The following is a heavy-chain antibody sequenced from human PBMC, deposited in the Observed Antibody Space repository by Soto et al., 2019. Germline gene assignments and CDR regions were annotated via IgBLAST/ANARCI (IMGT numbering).Heavy chain of an antibody. D-gene: IGHD3-22*01. Sequence: SVKVSCKASGGTFSSYTISWVRQAPGQGLEWMGGIIPIFGTANYAQKFQGRVTITADESTSTAYMELSSLRPEDTAVYYCAAYTYYYDGGPQSLLYWGQGTLVTVSS. CDR1: GGTFSSYT. J-gene: IGHJ4*02. CDR2: IIPIFGTA. CDR3: AAYTYYYDGGPQSLLY. V-gene: IGHV1-69*13.